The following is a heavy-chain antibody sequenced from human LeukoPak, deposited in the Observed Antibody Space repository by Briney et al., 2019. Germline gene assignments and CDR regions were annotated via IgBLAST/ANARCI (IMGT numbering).Heavy chain of an antibody. CDR1: GGSFSGYY. D-gene: IGHD4-17*01. V-gene: IGHV4-34*01. Sequence: SETLSLTCAVYGGSFSGYYWSWIRQPPGKGLEWIGEINHSGSTNYNPSLKSRVTISVDKSKNQFSLKLSSVTAADTAVYYCARGPYGDYEYYFDYWGQGTLVTVSS. CDR2: INHSGST. J-gene: IGHJ4*02. CDR3: ARGPYGDYEYYFDY.